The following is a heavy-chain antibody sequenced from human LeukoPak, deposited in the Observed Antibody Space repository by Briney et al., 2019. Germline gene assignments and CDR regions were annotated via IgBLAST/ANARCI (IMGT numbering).Heavy chain of an antibody. Sequence: GGSLRLSCAASGFTFSSYSIHWVRQAPGKGLEWVTVISADGRTQYYSDSVKGRFTVSRDNSLNTLHLQMNSLRAEDTAVYYCAKGERAPTWYSSSPGYYFDYWGQGTLVTVSS. CDR3: AKGERAPTWYSSSPGYYFDY. V-gene: IGHV3-30*18. D-gene: IGHD6-13*01. CDR2: ISADGRTQ. J-gene: IGHJ4*02. CDR1: GFTFSSYS.